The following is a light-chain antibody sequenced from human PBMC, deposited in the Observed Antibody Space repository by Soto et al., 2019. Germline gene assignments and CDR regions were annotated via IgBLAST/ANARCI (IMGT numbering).Light chain of an antibody. CDR2: TAS. CDR1: QTISNF. J-gene: IGKJ5*01. CDR3: QQSYSTSIT. V-gene: IGKV1-39*01. Sequence: DIQMTQSPSSLSASVGDRVTITCRASQTISNFLNWYQQTSGNAPKLLISTASTLQSGVPSRFSGSGSGTDFTLTINSLQPEDFATYYCQQSYSTSITFGQGTRLEIX.